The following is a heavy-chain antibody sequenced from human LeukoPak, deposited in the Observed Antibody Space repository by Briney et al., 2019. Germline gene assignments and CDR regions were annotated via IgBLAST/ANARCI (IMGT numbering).Heavy chain of an antibody. CDR2: IKSKTDGGTT. Sequence: GGSLRLSCAASGFTFSNAWMSWVRQAPGKGLEWVGRIKSKTDGGTTDYAAPVKGRFTISRDDSKNTLYLQMNSLKTEDTAVYYCTGMVVAATVYYYGMDVWGQGTTVTVSS. V-gene: IGHV3-15*01. CDR1: GFTFSNAW. D-gene: IGHD2-15*01. J-gene: IGHJ6*02. CDR3: TGMVVAATVYYYGMDV.